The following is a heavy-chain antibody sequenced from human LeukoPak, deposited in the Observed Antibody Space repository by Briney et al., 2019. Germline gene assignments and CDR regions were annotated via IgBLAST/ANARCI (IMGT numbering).Heavy chain of an antibody. CDR1: GGSISSGGYS. V-gene: IGHV4-30-2*01. CDR2: IYHSGST. CDR3: ARGLRRDYFDY. Sequence: SRTLSLTCAVSGGSISSGGYSWSWIRQPPGKGLEWIGYIYHSGSTYYNPSLKSRVTISVDTSKNQFSLKLSSVTAADTAVYYCARGLRRDYFDYWGQGTLVTVSS. D-gene: IGHD2-21*01. J-gene: IGHJ4*02.